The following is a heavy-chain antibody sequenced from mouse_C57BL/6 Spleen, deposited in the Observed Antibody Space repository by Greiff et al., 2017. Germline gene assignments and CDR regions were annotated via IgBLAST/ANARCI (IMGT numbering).Heavy chain of an antibody. J-gene: IGHJ4*01. Sequence: QVQLQQSGAELMKPGASVKLSCKATGYTFTGYWIEWVKQRPGHGLEWIGEILPGSGSTNYNEKFKGKATFTADTSSNTAYMQLRSLTTEDSAIYYCARGGHYYGSSLYYAMDYWGQGTSVTVSS. D-gene: IGHD1-1*01. CDR2: ILPGSGST. CDR3: ARGGHYYGSSLYYAMDY. CDR1: GYTFTGYW. V-gene: IGHV1-9*01.